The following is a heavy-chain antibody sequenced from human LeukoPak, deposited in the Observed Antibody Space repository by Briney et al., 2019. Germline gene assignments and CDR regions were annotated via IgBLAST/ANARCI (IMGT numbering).Heavy chain of an antibody. CDR3: ARPHPANWFDP. Sequence: SETLSLTCTVSGGSISSYYWSWIRQPPGKGLEWIGSIYYSGSTYYNPSLKSRVTISVDTSKNQFSLKLSSVTAADTAVYYCARPHPANWFDPWGQGTLVTVSS. V-gene: IGHV4-59*05. CDR2: IYYSGST. J-gene: IGHJ5*02. CDR1: GGSISSYY.